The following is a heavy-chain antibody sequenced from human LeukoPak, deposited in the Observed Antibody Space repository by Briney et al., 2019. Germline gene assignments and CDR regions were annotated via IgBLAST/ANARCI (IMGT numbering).Heavy chain of an antibody. J-gene: IGHJ5*02. CDR2: MNPNSGNT. CDR3: ARRCSGGSCYPAKGGFDP. D-gene: IGHD2-15*01. Sequence: ASVKVSCKASGYTFTSYDINWVRQATGQGLEWMGWMNPNSGNTGYAQKFQGRVTMTRNTSISTAYMELSSLRSEDTAVYYCARRCSGGSCYPAKGGFDPWGQGTLVTVSS. CDR1: GYTFTSYD. V-gene: IGHV1-8*01.